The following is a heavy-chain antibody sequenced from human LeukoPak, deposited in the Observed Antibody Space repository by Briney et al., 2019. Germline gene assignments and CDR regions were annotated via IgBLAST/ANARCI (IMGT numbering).Heavy chain of an antibody. V-gene: IGHV1-18*01. CDR2: ISAYNGNT. Sequence: ASVKVSCKTSGYTFTSNGISWVRQAPGQGLEWMGWISAYNGNTNYAQKLQGRVTMTTDTSTSTAYMELRSLRSDDTAVYYCAREPSYYYDSSGYYHDAFDIWGQGTMVTVSS. D-gene: IGHD3-22*01. J-gene: IGHJ3*02. CDR3: AREPSYYYDSSGYYHDAFDI. CDR1: GYTFTSNG.